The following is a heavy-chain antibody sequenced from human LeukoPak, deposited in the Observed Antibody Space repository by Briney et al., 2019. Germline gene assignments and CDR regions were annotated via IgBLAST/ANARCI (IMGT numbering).Heavy chain of an antibody. V-gene: IGHV4-4*07. CDR2: IYTSGST. J-gene: IGHJ6*03. D-gene: IGHD6-6*01. CDR1: GGSISSYY. CDR3: AREDVVYFPSPGSSSSYVPENYYYYYMDV. Sequence: SETLSLTCTVSGGSISSYYWSWIRQPAGKGLEWVGRIYTSGSTNYNPSLKSRVTMSVDTSKNQFSLKLSSVTAADTAVYYCAREDVVYFPSPGSSSSYVPENYYYYYMDVWGKGTTVTVSS.